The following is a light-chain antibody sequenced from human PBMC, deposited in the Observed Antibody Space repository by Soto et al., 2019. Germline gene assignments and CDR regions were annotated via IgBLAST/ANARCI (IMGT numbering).Light chain of an antibody. CDR1: SSDVGAYNF. CDR3: SSYAGSNTVL. CDR2: EVS. V-gene: IGLV2-8*01. Sequence: QSALTQPPSASGSPGQSVTFSCTGTSSDVGAYNFVSWYQQHPGKAPKLMISEVSKRPSGVPDRFSGSKSGNTASLTVSGLQAEDEADYYCSSYAGSNTVLFGGGTKVTVL. J-gene: IGLJ2*01.